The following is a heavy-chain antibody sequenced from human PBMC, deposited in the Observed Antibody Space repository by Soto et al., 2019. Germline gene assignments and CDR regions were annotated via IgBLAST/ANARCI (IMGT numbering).Heavy chain of an antibody. V-gene: IGHV1-18*01. J-gene: IGHJ4*02. Sequence: QVHLVQSGAEVKKPGASVKVSCQASGYAFTTYGITWVRQAPGLGLEWMGWISAHNGNTNYAQKLQGRVTVTRDTSTNTAYMELRSLRSDDTAVYYCARGRYGDYWGQGALVTVSS. CDR1: GYAFTTYG. D-gene: IGHD1-1*01. CDR2: ISAHNGNT. CDR3: ARGRYGDY.